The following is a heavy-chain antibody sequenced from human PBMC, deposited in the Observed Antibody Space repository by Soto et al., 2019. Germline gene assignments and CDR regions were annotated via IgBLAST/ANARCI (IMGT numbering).Heavy chain of an antibody. CDR2: INAGNGNT. Sequence: QVRLVQSGAEVKKPGASVKVSCKASGYTFTSYAMHWVRQAPGQRLEWMGWINAGNGNTKYSQKFQGRVTITRDTSASTAYMELSSLRSEDTAVYYCARDRLGYCSSTSCSMFDYWGQGTLVTVSS. CDR3: ARDRLGYCSSTSCSMFDY. D-gene: IGHD2-2*01. V-gene: IGHV1-3*01. CDR1: GYTFTSYA. J-gene: IGHJ4*02.